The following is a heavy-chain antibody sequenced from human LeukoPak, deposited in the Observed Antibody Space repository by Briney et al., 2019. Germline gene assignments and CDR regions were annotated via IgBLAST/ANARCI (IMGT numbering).Heavy chain of an antibody. CDR2: IRGGGHGP. V-gene: IGHV3-23*01. D-gene: IGHD4-17*01. CDR3: ARDPNGDYVGAFDM. Sequence: PGGSLRLSCTASGFTFSDYAMMWVCQSPGEGPERVVAIRGGGHGPFYADSVRGRFTISRDNSKYTLFLQMDSLRAEDTAVYYCARDPNGDYVGAFDMWGPGTMVTVSS. CDR1: GFTFSDYA. J-gene: IGHJ3*02.